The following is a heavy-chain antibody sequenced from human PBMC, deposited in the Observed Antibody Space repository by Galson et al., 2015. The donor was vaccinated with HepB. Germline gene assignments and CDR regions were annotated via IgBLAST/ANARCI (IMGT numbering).Heavy chain of an antibody. CDR3: AKRVESTVRSWAGYGMDV. J-gene: IGHJ6*02. CDR1: GFTFRSYA. D-gene: IGHD4-11*01. V-gene: IGHV3-23*01. Sequence: LRLSCAASGFTFRSYAMNWVRQAPGKGLEWVTAVSGSGGSTYSADSVKGRFTISRDNSKNTLYLQMSSLRAEDTAVYYCAKRVESTVRSWAGYGMDVWGQGTTVTVSS. CDR2: VSGSGGST.